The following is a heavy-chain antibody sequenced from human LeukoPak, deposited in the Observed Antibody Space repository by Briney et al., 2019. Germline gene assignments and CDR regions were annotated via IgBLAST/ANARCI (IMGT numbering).Heavy chain of an antibody. CDR1: GFTFSSYA. CDR3: AKDGVGRGSYFH. Sequence: PGGSLRLSCAASGFTFSSYAMYWVRQAPGKGLEWVSGIFGSGGSTHYADSVKGRFTISRDNSKNTVYLQMNSLRAEDTAVYYCAKDGVGRGSYFHWGQGTLVTVSS. J-gene: IGHJ4*02. D-gene: IGHD1-26*01. V-gene: IGHV3-23*01. CDR2: IFGSGGST.